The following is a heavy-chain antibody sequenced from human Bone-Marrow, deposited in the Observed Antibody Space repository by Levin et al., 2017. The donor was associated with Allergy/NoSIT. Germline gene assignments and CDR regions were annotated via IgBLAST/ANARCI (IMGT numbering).Heavy chain of an antibody. CDR2: ISYDGNNK. V-gene: IGHV3-30*03. Sequence: SCAASGFTLSNYGMHWVRQAPGKGLEWVAVISYDGNNKYYGDSVKGRFTTSRDNSKNTVYLQMNSLRAEDTAVYYCARFWRGLDYWGQGTLVTVSS. CDR3: ARFWRGLDY. D-gene: IGHD3-3*01. CDR1: GFTLSNYG. J-gene: IGHJ4*02.